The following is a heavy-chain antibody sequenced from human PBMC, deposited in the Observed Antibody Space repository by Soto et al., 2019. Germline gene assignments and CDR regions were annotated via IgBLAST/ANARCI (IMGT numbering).Heavy chain of an antibody. V-gene: IGHV3-30-3*01. D-gene: IGHD6-13*01. Sequence: QVHLVESGGGVVQPGRSLRVSCAASGFTFSNYAMHWVRQAPGKGLEWVAVISHDGSNYYYADSVKGRFTISRDNSKSTLYLQVNSLTTEDTAVYYCVSDACGLYSSSWFDLFDFWGQGTLVSVPS. CDR1: GFTFSNYA. J-gene: IGHJ4*02. CDR2: ISHDGSNY. CDR3: VSDACGLYSSSWFDLFDF.